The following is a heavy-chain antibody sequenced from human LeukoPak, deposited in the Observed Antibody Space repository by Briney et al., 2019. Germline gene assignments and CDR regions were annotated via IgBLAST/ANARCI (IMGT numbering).Heavy chain of an antibody. J-gene: IGHJ1*01. V-gene: IGHV3-48*02. CDR3: ARDSGYCSGGSCREYFQH. D-gene: IGHD2-15*01. Sequence: GGSLRLSCAASGFTFSSYSMNWVRQAPGKGLEWVSYISSSSSTIYYADSVKGRFTISRDNAKNSLYLQMNSLRDEDTAVYYCARDSGYCSGGSCREYFQHWGQGTLVTVSS. CDR1: GFTFSSYS. CDR2: ISSSSSTI.